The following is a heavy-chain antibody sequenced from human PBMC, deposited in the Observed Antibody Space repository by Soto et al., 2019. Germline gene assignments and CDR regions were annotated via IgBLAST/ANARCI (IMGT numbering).Heavy chain of an antibody. CDR1: GFTFSSYG. D-gene: IGHD2-15*01. Sequence: QVQLMESGGGVVQPGRSLRLSCAASGFTFSSYGMHWVRQAPGKGLEWVAVIWYDGSNKYYADSVKGRFTISRDNSKNTLYLQMNSLRAEDMAVYYCASEYCSGGSCYYYGMDVWGQGTTVTVSS. CDR2: IWYDGSNK. J-gene: IGHJ6*02. V-gene: IGHV3-33*01. CDR3: ASEYCSGGSCYYYGMDV.